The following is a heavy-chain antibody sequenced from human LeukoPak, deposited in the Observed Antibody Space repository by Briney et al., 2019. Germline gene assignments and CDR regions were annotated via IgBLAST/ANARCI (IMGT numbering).Heavy chain of an antibody. CDR3: ARDHGDSETPDY. J-gene: IGHJ4*02. Sequence: ASVKVSCKASGFALTTYNIVWLRQAPGQGLEWLGWVTAFNENTDYSRKVQGRVTMTRDRSTDTAYMELRSLRFDDTAVYYCARDHGDSETPDYWGQGTLVTVSS. D-gene: IGHD4-17*01. V-gene: IGHV1-18*01. CDR1: GFALTTYN. CDR2: VTAFNENT.